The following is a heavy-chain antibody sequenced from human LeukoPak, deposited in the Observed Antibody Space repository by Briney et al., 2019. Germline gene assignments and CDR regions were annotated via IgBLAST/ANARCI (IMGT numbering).Heavy chain of an antibody. D-gene: IGHD3-10*01. J-gene: IGHJ4*02. CDR2: ISYDGSNK. V-gene: IGHV3-30*18. Sequence: GGSLRLSCAASGFTFSSYGMHWVRQAPGKGLEWVAVISYDGSNKYYADSAKGRFTISRDNSKNTLYLQMNSLRAEDTAVYYCAKDHNQVLLWFGELLSPHYFDYWGQGTLVTVSS. CDR3: AKDHNQVLLWFGELLSPHYFDY. CDR1: GFTFSSYG.